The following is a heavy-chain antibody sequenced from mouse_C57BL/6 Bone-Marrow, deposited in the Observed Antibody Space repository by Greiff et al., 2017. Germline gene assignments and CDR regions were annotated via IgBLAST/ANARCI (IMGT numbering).Heavy chain of an antibody. V-gene: IGHV1-42*01. CDR3: ARIRGYYFDY. CDR2: INPSTGGT. J-gene: IGHJ2*01. CDR1: GYSFTGYY. Sequence: EVQLEESGPELVKPGASVKISCKASGYSFTGYYMNWVKQSPEKSLEWIGEINPSTGGTTYNQKFKVKATLTVDKSSSTAYMQLKSLTSADSAVYYYARIRGYYFDYWGQGTTLTVSS.